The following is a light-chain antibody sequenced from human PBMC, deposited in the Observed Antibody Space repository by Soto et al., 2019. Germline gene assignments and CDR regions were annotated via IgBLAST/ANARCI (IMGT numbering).Light chain of an antibody. CDR1: QSVSSSY. CDR3: QHFGGTTFT. J-gene: IGKJ5*01. CDR2: GAS. Sequence: EIVLTQSPGTLSLSPGEIATLSCRASQSVSSSYLAWYQQKPGQAPRLLIYGASTRATGIPDRFSGSGSGTHFTLTISRLEPGDFAVYYCQHFGGTTFTFGQGTRLEIK. V-gene: IGKV3-20*01.